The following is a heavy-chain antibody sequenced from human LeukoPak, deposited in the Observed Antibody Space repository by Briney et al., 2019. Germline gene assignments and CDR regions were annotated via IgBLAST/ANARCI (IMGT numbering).Heavy chain of an antibody. D-gene: IGHD2-15*01. J-gene: IGHJ6*02. CDR3: AKGVVASKHCFGMDV. CDR2: ISWDGGST. V-gene: IGHV3-43D*04. CDR1: GFTFDDYA. Sequence: GGSLRLSCAASGFTFDDYAMHWVRQAPGKGLEWVSLISWDGGSTYYADSVKGRFTISRDNSKNTLYLQMNSLRAEDTAVYYCAKGVVASKHCFGMDVWGQGTTVTVSS.